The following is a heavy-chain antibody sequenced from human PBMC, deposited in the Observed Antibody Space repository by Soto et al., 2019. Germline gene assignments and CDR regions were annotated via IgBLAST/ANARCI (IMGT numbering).Heavy chain of an antibody. CDR2: IYWDDDK. J-gene: IGHJ4*02. Sequence: QITLKESGPTLVKPTQTLTLTCTFSGFSLSTSGVGVGWIRQPPGKALEWLALIYWDDDKRYSPSLKSMLTITKDTSKNQVVLTMTNMDSVDTAKYFCAHSPLYYVILTGYHPFDYWGQGTLVTVSS. CDR1: GFSLSTSGVG. V-gene: IGHV2-5*02. D-gene: IGHD3-9*01. CDR3: AHSPLYYVILTGYHPFDY.